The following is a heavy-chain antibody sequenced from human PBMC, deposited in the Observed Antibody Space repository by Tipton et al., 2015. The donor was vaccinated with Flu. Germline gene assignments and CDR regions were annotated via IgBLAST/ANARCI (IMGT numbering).Heavy chain of an antibody. CDR2: VHRTGSP. V-gene: IGHV4-38-2*01. CDR1: GDSIGSGYF. J-gene: IGHJ5*02. D-gene: IGHD4-11*01. Sequence: TLSLTCSVSGDSIGSGYFWGWIRQPPGKGLEWIGNVHRTGSPYYNPSLRSRVIMTVDGAKNQFSLRLTSVTATDPAVYYCVRRDYSNYVSEPKNWFDPWGPGTLVTVSS. CDR3: VRRDYSNYVSEPKNWFDP.